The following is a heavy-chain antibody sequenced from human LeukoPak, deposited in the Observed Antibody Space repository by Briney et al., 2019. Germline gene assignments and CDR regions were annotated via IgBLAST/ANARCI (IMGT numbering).Heavy chain of an antibody. CDR3: ARVGVQLERRYAFDI. J-gene: IGHJ3*02. D-gene: IGHD1-1*01. V-gene: IGHV3-21*01. CDR2: ISSSSSYI. CDR1: GFTFSSYS. Sequence: TGGSLRLSCAASGFTFSSYSMNWVRQAPGKRLEWVSSISSSSSYIYYADSVKGRFTISRDNAKNSLYLQMNSLRAEDTAVYYCARVGVQLERRYAFDIWGQGTMVTVSS.